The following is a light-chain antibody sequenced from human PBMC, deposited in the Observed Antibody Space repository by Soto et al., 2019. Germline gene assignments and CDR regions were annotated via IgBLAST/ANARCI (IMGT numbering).Light chain of an antibody. Sequence: EIVMTQSPATLAGSPGETVTLSCRASQSLSGNLAWYQQKPGQAPRLLIFRASTRATGVPARFSGRGSGTEFPLTISGLQSEDFAVYYCQQYSQWPPWTFGPGTKV. J-gene: IGKJ1*01. V-gene: IGKV3-15*01. CDR1: QSLSGN. CDR3: QQYSQWPPWT. CDR2: RAS.